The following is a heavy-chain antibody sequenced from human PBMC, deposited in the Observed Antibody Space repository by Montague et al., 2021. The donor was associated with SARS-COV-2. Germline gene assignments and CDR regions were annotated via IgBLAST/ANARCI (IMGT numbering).Heavy chain of an antibody. J-gene: IGHJ2*01. Sequence: SETLSLTCSVSGGSINSYYWCWVRQSPGQGLEWIGFIYYSGSVTTSYNPSLKSRVSISVDTSESQFSLKLTSVTAADTAVYYCARRGGGEVFARFMYWYFDVWGRGSLVTVSS. CDR3: ARRGGGEVFARFMYWYFDV. D-gene: IGHD2-21*01. CDR1: GGSINSYY. CDR2: IYYSGSVTT. V-gene: IGHV4-59*13.